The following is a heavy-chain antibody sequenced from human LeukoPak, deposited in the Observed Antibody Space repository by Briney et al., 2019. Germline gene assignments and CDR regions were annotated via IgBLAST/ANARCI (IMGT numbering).Heavy chain of an antibody. Sequence: PGGSLRLSCAASGFTFSSYGMHWVRQAPGKGLEWVAVISYDGSNKYYADSVKGRFTISRDNSKNTLYLQMNSLRAEDTAVYYCAKVGRHASSSWRIISGDYFDYWGQGTLVTVSS. CDR1: GFTFSSYG. V-gene: IGHV3-30*18. D-gene: IGHD6-6*01. CDR2: ISYDGSNK. J-gene: IGHJ4*02. CDR3: AKVGRHASSSWRIISGDYFDY.